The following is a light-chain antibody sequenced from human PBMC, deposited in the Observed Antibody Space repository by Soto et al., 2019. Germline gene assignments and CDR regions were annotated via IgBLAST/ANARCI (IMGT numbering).Light chain of an antibody. V-gene: IGKV3-15*01. CDR2: GAS. CDR3: QQYDYWLSLT. CDR1: ESVSNN. J-gene: IGKJ4*01. Sequence: EKVMTQSPATLSLSLGERATLSCRASESVSNNLAWYHQRPGQAPRFLIYGASTRATGIPDRFSGSGSGAEFTLTITSLQSEDFGFYFCQQYDYWLSLTFGGGTKVDIK.